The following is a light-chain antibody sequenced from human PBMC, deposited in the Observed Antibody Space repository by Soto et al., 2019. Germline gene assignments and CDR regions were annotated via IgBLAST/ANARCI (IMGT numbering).Light chain of an antibody. Sequence: QSALTQPASVSGSPGQSITISCSGTSNDVGASNHVSWYQQHPGKAPKLLLYEVSNRPSGVSNRFSGSKSGNTASLTISGLQAEDEADYYCSSYTSSSTLVFGGGTKLTVL. CDR3: SSYTSSSTLV. CDR1: SNDVGASNH. J-gene: IGLJ3*02. V-gene: IGLV2-14*01. CDR2: EVS.